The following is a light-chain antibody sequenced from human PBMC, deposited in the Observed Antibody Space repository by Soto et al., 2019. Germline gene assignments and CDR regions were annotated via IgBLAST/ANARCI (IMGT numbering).Light chain of an antibody. CDR1: CSDVGSYNL. CDR3: CSYAGSSIVV. V-gene: IGLV2-23*01. CDR2: EGS. J-gene: IGLJ2*01. Sequence: QSALTQPASVSGSPGQLITIFCTGTCSDVGSYNLVSWYQQHPGKAPKLMIYEGSKRPSGVSNRFSGSKSGNTASLTISGLQAEDEADYYCCSYAGSSIVVFGGGTKLTVL.